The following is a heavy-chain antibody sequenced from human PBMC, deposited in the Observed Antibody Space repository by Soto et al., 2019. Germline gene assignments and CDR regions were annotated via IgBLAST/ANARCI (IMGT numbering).Heavy chain of an antibody. CDR1: GGSFSGYY. CDR3: ARVSLRIAARPSYFDY. V-gene: IGHV4-34*01. D-gene: IGHD6-6*01. CDR2: INHSVST. Sequence: QVQLQQWGAGLLKPSETLSLTCAVYGGSFSGYYWSWIRQPPGKGLEWIGEINHSVSTNYNPSLKSRVTISVDTSKNQFSLKLSSVTAADTAVYYCARVSLRIAARPSYFDYWGQGTLVTVSS. J-gene: IGHJ4*02.